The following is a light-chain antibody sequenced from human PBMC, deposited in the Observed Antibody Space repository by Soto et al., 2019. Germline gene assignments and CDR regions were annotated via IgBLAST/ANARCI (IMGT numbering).Light chain of an antibody. V-gene: IGKV3-20*01. CDR3: QQYVSSPRT. CDR2: GAS. J-gene: IGKJ1*01. Sequence: ENVLTQSPGTLSLSPGESATLSCRASQIVYNGYLTWYQQKPGPPHRLLFFGASTRASGVPARFSGSEAGTEFTLTINRLQPEDFAVYYCQQYVSSPRTFGQGTRVEIK. CDR1: QIVYNGY.